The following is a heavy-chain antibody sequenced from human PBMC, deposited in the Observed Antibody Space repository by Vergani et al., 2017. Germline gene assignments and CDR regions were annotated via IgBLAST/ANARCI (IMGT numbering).Heavy chain of an antibody. Sequence: QVQLVQSGAEVKKSGASVKVSCKTSVYTFSNYYMHWVRQAPGQGLEWMGIINPSGGHTNYAQKFQGRVTMTRDTSTSTVYMERSSLRSEDTAIYYCARGDYCILTGYRYWGQGTLVTVSA. CDR3: ARGDYCILTGYRY. V-gene: IGHV1-46*03. CDR1: VYTFSNYY. J-gene: IGHJ4*02. D-gene: IGHD3-9*01. CDR2: INPSGGHT.